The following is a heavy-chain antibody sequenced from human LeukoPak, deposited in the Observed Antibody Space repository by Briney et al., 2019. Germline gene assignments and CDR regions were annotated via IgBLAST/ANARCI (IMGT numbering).Heavy chain of an antibody. CDR3: ARHFSIAVSLEG. CDR1: GGSFSAYY. Sequence: SETLSLTCAVYGGSFSAYYWSWIRQPPGKGLEWIGEINHSGSTNYNPSLKSRVTISVDTSKNQFSLKLSSVTAADTAVYYCARHFSIAVSLEGWGQGTLVTVSS. D-gene: IGHD6-19*01. CDR2: INHSGST. J-gene: IGHJ4*02. V-gene: IGHV4-34*01.